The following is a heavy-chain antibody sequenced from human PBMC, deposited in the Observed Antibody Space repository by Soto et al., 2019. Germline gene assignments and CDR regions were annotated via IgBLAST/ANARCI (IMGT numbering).Heavy chain of an antibody. CDR2: IIPIFGTA. CDR3: ARGRAGSYSGYYYYYYMDV. D-gene: IGHD3-10*01. Sequence: ASVKVSCKASGGTFSSYAISWVRQAPGQGLEGMGGIIPIFGTANYAQKFQGRVTITADESTSTAYMELSSLRSEDTAVYYCARGRAGSYSGYYYYYYMDVWGKGTTVTVSS. CDR1: GGTFSSYA. J-gene: IGHJ6*03. V-gene: IGHV1-69*13.